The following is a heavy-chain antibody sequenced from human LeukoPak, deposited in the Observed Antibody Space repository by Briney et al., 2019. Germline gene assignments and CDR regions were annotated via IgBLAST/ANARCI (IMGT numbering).Heavy chain of an antibody. CDR3: ARGLAGYSYGQDNDY. CDR1: GYTFNSYG. Sequence: ASVKVSCKASGYTFNSYGISWVRQAPGQGLEWMGWISAYNGHTNYAQKFQGRVTMTTDTSTSTAYMDLRSLRSDDTAVYYCARGLAGYSYGQDNDYWGQGTLVTVSS. V-gene: IGHV1-18*01. D-gene: IGHD5-18*01. J-gene: IGHJ4*02. CDR2: ISAYNGHT.